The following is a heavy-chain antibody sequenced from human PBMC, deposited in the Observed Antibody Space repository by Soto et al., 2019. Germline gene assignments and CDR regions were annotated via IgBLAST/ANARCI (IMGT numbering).Heavy chain of an antibody. Sequence: GGSLRLSCAASGFTFSDYYMSWIRQAPGKGLEWVSYISSSGSTIYYADSVKGRFTISRDNAKNSLYLQMNSLGAEDTAVYYCARGVVVPAAAFDYWGQGTLVTVSS. V-gene: IGHV3-11*01. CDR3: ARGVVVPAAAFDY. CDR1: GFTFSDYY. D-gene: IGHD2-2*01. CDR2: ISSSGSTI. J-gene: IGHJ4*02.